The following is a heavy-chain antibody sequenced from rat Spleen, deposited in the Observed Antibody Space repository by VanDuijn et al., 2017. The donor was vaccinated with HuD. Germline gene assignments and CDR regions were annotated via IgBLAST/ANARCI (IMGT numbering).Heavy chain of an antibody. CDR2: ISYDGGNT. J-gene: IGHJ2*01. Sequence: EVQLVESDGGLVQPGRSLKLSCAASGFIFTDFYMAWVRQAPTKGQEWVATISYDGGNTYCRDSVKGRFTISRDNAKSTLYLQMDSLRSEDTATYYCARHNFDYWGQGVMVTVSS. V-gene: IGHV5-7*01. CDR3: ARHNFDY. CDR1: GFIFTDFY.